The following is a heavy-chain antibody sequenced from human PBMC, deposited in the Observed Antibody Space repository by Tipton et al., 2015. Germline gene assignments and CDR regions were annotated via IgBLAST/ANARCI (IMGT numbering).Heavy chain of an antibody. J-gene: IGHJ4*02. CDR2: IYYSGDM. CDR1: GVSISGTSYY. CDR3: ASLLLCGDYVHGLGY. D-gene: IGHD4-17*01. V-gene: IGHV4-39*02. Sequence: LRLSCTVSGVSISGTSYYWGWIRQPPGKGLEWIGSIYYSGDMYYNPSLKSRVAMSVDTSNNHFSLRLTSLTASDTAVYYCASLLLCGDYVHGLGYWGRGTLVTVPS.